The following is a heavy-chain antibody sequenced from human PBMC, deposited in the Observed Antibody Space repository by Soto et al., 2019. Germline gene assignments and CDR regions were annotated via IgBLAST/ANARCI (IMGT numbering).Heavy chain of an antibody. CDR3: ARPTFDYYYYGMDV. CDR2: IKQDGSEK. Sequence: GGSLRLSCAASGFTFSSYWMSWVRQAPGKGLEWVANIKQDGSEKYYVDSVKGRFTISRDNAKNSLYLQMNSLRAEDTAVYYCARPTFDYYYYGMDVWGQGTTVTVSS. V-gene: IGHV3-7*05. CDR1: GFTFSSYW. J-gene: IGHJ6*02.